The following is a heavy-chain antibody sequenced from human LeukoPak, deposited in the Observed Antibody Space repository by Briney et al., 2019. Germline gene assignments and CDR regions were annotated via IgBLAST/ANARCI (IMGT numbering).Heavy chain of an antibody. J-gene: IGHJ5*02. CDR3: ARTYYDFWSGYSLVYNWFDP. D-gene: IGHD3-3*01. CDR2: MNPNSGNT. CDR1: VYTFTSYD. Sequence: ASVKVSCTVSVYTFTSYDINWVRQATGQGLEWMGWMNPNSGNTGYAQKFQGRVTLTRNTSIHTDYMGLSRLRYVDTGLYYCARTYYDFWSGYSLVYNWFDPWGQGTLVTVSS. V-gene: IGHV1-8*03.